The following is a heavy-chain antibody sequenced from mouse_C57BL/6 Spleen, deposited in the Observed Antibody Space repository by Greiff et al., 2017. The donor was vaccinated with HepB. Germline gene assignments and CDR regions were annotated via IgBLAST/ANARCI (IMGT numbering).Heavy chain of an antibody. CDR2: IDPSDSYT. Sequence: QVQLQQPGAELVMPGASVKLSCKASGYTFTSYWMHWVKQRPGQGLEWIGEIDPSDSYTNYNQKFKGKSTLTVDKSSITAYMQLSSLTSEDSAVYYCARLGTTPDYWGQGTTLTVSS. CDR3: ARLGTTPDY. D-gene: IGHD2-3*01. J-gene: IGHJ2*01. CDR1: GYTFTSYW. V-gene: IGHV1-69*01.